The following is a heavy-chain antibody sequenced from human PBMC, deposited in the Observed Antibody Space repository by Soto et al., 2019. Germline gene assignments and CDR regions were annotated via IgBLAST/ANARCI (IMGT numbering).Heavy chain of an antibody. Sequence: QVQLVQSGAEVKKPGASVKVSCKASGYTFTNYGISWVRQAPGQGLEWVGWISAYNGNINYAQKPQGRVTMTTDTSTSTAYMELRSLRSDVTTMYYCASSYCGRNSYSNLPLDHYYSGMDVWGQGTTVTVSS. V-gene: IGHV1-18*01. J-gene: IGHJ6*02. D-gene: IGHD2-21*02. CDR1: GYTFTNYG. CDR3: ASSYCGRNSYSNLPLDHYYSGMDV. CDR2: ISAYNGNI.